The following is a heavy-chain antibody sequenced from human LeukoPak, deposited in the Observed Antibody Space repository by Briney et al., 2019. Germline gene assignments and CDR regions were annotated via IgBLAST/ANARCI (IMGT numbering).Heavy chain of an antibody. J-gene: IGHJ4*02. CDR3: AKMVREFYTISYYFDY. Sequence: GGSLRLSCAVSGFTFSSYAMNWVRQAPGKGLEWVSGISGSGAGTYYADSVKGRFTISRDNSKNTLYLQMNSLRAEDTAVYYCAKMVREFYTISYYFDYWGQGTLVSVSS. D-gene: IGHD2-8*01. V-gene: IGHV3-23*01. CDR2: ISGSGAGT. CDR1: GFTFSSYA.